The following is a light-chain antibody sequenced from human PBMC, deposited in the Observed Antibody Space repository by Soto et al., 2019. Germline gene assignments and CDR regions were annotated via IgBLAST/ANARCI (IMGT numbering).Light chain of an antibody. CDR1: GSNIGSNF. Sequence: QSVLIQPPSASGTPGQRVTISCSGSGSNIGSNFVNWYQQVPGTAPKLLIYGNHQRLSGVPDRFSGSKSGTSASLAISGLQSEDEAQYYCATWDSSLRAYVFGTGTKLTVL. CDR3: ATWDSSLRAYV. J-gene: IGLJ1*01. V-gene: IGLV1-44*01. CDR2: GNH.